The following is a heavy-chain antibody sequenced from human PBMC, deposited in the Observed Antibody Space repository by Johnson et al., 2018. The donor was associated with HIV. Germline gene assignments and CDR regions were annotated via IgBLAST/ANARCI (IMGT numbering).Heavy chain of an antibody. CDR2: IKSKSDDETT. CDR3: TTPLKHFDWILSAWVSGHGFDI. J-gene: IGHJ3*02. D-gene: IGHD3-9*01. CDR1: GFTFNYAW. V-gene: IGHV3-15*01. Sequence: VQLVESGGGLVKPGGSLRLSCAASGFTFNYAWMNWVRQAPGKGLEWVGRIKSKSDDETTAYGAPVQDRFIISRDDYKTTVDLEMNSLKTEDTAVYYCTTPLKHFDWILSAWVSGHGFDIWGHGTLVTVSS.